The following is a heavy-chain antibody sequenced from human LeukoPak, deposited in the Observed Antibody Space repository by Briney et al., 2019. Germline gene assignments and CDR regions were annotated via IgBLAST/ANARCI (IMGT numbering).Heavy chain of an antibody. CDR3: ARDTAAGRWDYDFWSGYLYPSYYYMDV. J-gene: IGHJ6*03. CDR1: GFTFTSYA. CDR2: IKQDGSEK. D-gene: IGHD3-3*01. Sequence: PGGSLRLSCAASGFTFTSYAMSWVRQAPGKGLEWVANIKQDGSEKYYVDSVKGRFTISRDNAKNSLYLQMNSLRAEDTAVYYCARDTAAGRWDYDFWSGYLYPSYYYMDVWGKGTTVTVSS. V-gene: IGHV3-7*01.